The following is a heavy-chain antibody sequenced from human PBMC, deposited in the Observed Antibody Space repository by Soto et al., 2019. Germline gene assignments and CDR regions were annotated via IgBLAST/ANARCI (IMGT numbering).Heavy chain of an antibody. Sequence: QVHLVQSGGGVVQPGGSLRPSWAASGLTLRRYAIHVVLQAPGKGLDLVADVSFDGSHKTYAVPVRGRFTLSRDKSKKTVYVQMNSMRAEYTAVYYGAKLGDAVRGFFDFCGQGTQVAVSS. V-gene: IGHV3-30*18. J-gene: IGHJ5*01. CDR1: GLTLRRYA. D-gene: IGHD6-19*01. CDR3: AKLGDAVRGFFDF. CDR2: VSFDGSHK.